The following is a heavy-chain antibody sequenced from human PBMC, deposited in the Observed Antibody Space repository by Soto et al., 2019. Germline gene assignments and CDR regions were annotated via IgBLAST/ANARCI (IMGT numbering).Heavy chain of an antibody. CDR1: GYTFTSYD. CDR2: MNPNSGNT. CDR3: ARDSAYYYDSIGSIGGPDY. J-gene: IGHJ4*02. D-gene: IGHD3-22*01. V-gene: IGHV1-8*01. Sequence: ASVKVSCKASGYTFTSYDINWVRQATGQGLEWMGWMNPNSGNTGYAQKFQGRVTMTRNTSISTAYMELSSLRSEDTAVYYCARDSAYYYDSIGSIGGPDYWGQGTLVTVSS.